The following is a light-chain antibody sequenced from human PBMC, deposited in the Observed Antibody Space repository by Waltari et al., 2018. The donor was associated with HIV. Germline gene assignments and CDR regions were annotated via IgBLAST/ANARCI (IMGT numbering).Light chain of an antibody. V-gene: IGKV1-39*01. J-gene: IGKJ3*01. CDR2: AAS. Sequence: DIQMTQSPSSLSASIGDRVIMTCRASQSISSNLNWLQQRPGKAPKLLIYAASSLQSGVPSRFSGSGSGTDFTLTISSLQPEDFATYYCQQTYSTPLTFGPGTKVDIK. CDR1: QSISSN. CDR3: QQTYSTPLT.